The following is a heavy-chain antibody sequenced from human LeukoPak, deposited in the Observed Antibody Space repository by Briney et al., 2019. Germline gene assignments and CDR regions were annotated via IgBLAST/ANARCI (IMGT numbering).Heavy chain of an antibody. J-gene: IGHJ4*02. CDR3: ARGLNDSSGYCFDY. D-gene: IGHD3-22*01. V-gene: IGHV3-48*01. CDR2: ISSSSSTI. Sequence: PGGSLRLSCVASGFTFSSYSMNWVRQAPGKGLEWVSYISSSSSTIYYADSVKGRFTISRDSAKNSLYLQMNSLRAGDTAVYYCARGLNDSSGYCFDYWGQGTLVTVSS. CDR1: GFTFSSYS.